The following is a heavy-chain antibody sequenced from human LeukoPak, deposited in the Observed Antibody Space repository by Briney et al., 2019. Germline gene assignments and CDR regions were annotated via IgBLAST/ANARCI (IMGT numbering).Heavy chain of an antibody. J-gene: IGHJ4*02. D-gene: IGHD6-19*01. CDR1: GGSINNYY. CDR3: ARGGWSLDY. V-gene: IGHV4-59*01. Sequence: PSETLSLTCTVSGGSINNYYWSWIRQPPGKGLEWVGYIYYTGTTYYNPSLKSRVTISVDTSKNQFSLKLNSATAADTAVYYCARGGWSLDYWGQGTLVTVSS. CDR2: IYYTGTT.